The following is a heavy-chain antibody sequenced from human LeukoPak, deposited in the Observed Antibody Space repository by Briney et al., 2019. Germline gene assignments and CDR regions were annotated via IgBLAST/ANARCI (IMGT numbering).Heavy chain of an antibody. CDR2: INQDGSEK. CDR3: ARATRLPDY. Sequence: PGGSLRLSCIVSGFTFSTTWMSWVRQAPGKGPEWVAIINQDGSEKIYVDSLKGRFTISRDNAKDSLYLQMHSLRVEDTAVYYRARATRLPDYWGQGTLVLVSS. CDR1: GFTFSTTW. V-gene: IGHV3-7*01. D-gene: IGHD3-16*01. J-gene: IGHJ4*02.